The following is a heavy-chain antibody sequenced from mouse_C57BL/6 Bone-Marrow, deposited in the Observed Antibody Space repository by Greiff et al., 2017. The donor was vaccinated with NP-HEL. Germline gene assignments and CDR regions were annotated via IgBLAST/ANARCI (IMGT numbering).Heavy chain of an antibody. D-gene: IGHD1-1*01. V-gene: IGHV1-64*01. Sequence: QVQLQQPGAELVKPGASVKLSCKASGYTFPSYWMHWVKQRPGHGLEWIGMIHPNSGSTNYNEKFKSKATLTVDKSSSTAYMQLSSLTSEDSAVYYCARPSYGSGFAYWGQGTLVTVSA. CDR1: GYTFPSYW. CDR3: ARPSYGSGFAY. J-gene: IGHJ3*01. CDR2: IHPNSGST.